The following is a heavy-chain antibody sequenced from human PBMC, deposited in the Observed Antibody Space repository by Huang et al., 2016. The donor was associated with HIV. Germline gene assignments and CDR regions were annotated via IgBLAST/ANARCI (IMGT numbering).Heavy chain of an antibody. J-gene: IGHJ4*02. CDR1: GVSVTRSPWY. CDR3: ARDIAIFGEPLDS. D-gene: IGHD3-3*01. CDR2: INYDGST. V-gene: IGHV4-39*01. Sequence: QPRLQESGPGLVQPSETLSLTCTVSGVSVTRSPWYWVWVRQSPGKGLEWIAIINYDGSTHYKSSLKSRLTTSRDTSKNQFSLKLTSVTAADTAVYFCARDIAIFGEPLDSWGQGTAVTVSS.